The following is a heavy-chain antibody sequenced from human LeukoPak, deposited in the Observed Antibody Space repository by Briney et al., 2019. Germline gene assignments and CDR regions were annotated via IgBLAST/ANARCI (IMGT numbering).Heavy chain of an antibody. V-gene: IGHV3-11*01. D-gene: IGHD6-19*01. CDR2: ISSSGSTI. CDR1: GFPFSDYY. CDR3: ARRAYSSGWYFFDY. Sequence: PGGPLRLSCAASGFPFSDYYMSGMRGAPGKAGVGVSYISSSGSTIYYADSVKGRFTISRDNAKNSLFLQMNSLSAEDTAVYYCARRAYSSGWYFFDYWGQGTLVTVSS. J-gene: IGHJ4*02.